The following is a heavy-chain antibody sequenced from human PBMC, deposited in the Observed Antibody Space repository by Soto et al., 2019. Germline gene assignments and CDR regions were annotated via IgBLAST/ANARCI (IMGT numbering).Heavy chain of an antibody. CDR3: ARDGLSSSSSFDY. Sequence: ESLKISCKASGYSFIDYWIGWVRQMPGKGLEWMGIINPGDSDSRYYPSFQGQVTISVDKSISTAYLQWSSLKASDSAMYYCARDGLSSSSSFDYWGQGTLVTVSS. J-gene: IGHJ4*02. D-gene: IGHD6-6*01. CDR1: GYSFIDYW. V-gene: IGHV5-51*01. CDR2: INPGDSDS.